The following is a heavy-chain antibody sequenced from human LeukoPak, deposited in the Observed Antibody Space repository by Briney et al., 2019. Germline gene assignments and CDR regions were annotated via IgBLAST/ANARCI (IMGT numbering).Heavy chain of an antibody. CDR2: INPNSGGT. Sequence: ASVKVSCKASGYTFTCYYMHWVRQAPGQGLEWMGWINPNSGGTNYAQKFQGWVTMTRDTSISTAYMELSRLRSDDTAVYYCAREEYRGAYDAFDIWGQGTMVTVSS. J-gene: IGHJ3*02. CDR3: AREEYRGAYDAFDI. V-gene: IGHV1-2*04. D-gene: IGHD5-18*01. CDR1: GYTFTCYY.